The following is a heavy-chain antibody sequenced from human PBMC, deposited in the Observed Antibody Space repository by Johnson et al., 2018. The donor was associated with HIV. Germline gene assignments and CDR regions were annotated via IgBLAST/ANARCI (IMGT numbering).Heavy chain of an antibody. CDR1: GFTFRSYG. Sequence: QVQLVESGGGVVQPGRSLRLSCVASGFTFRSYGMHWVRQAPGKGLEWVAFVSYDGTNEFYADSVKGRFTVSRDSSKNTLFLQMNSLRAEDTAVYYCAKEAADDAFDIWGQGTMVTVSS. CDR2: VSYDGTNE. CDR3: AKEAADDAFDI. J-gene: IGHJ3*02. V-gene: IGHV3-30*18. D-gene: IGHD6-25*01.